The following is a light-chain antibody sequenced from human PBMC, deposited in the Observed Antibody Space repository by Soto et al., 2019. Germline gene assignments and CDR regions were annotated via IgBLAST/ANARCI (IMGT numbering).Light chain of an antibody. CDR1: SRDVGRSNR. CDR3: SSYTTTNTYV. CDR2: DVN. V-gene: IGLV2-14*01. J-gene: IGLJ1*01. Sequence: QSVLTQPASVSGSPGQSITISCTGTSRDVGRSNRISWYQQHPGKAPKLILHDVNSRPSGISSRFSGSTSGNTASLTIPGLQAEDEADYYCSSYTTTNTYVFGTGTKVTVL.